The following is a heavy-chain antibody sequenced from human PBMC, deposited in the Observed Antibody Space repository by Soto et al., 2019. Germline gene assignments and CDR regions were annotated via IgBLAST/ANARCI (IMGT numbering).Heavy chain of an antibody. D-gene: IGHD3-10*01. CDR2: INPILSMS. V-gene: IGHV1-69*02. CDR3: ARSYGSGYRAFDY. Sequence: QVQLVQSGAEVKRPGSSVKVSCKASGDTFTFYSINWVRQAPGLGLEWMGRINPILSMSNYAQRFQGRVTMTAYNATSTAQTELSSLRSEDTAIYYCARSYGSGYRAFDYWGQGALVTVSS. CDR1: GDTFTFYS. J-gene: IGHJ4*02.